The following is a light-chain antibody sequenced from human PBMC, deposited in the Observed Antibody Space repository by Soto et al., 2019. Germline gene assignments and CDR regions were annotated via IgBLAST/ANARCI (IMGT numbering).Light chain of an antibody. CDR2: DAS. J-gene: IGKJ5*01. Sequence: DIQMTQSPSSLSASVGDRVTITCQASQDISNYLNRYQQTKGKAPKLLIYDASNLETGVPSRFSGSGSGTDCTFPISRLQPEDIETYYCQQYDNLPITFGQGTRLEIK. CDR1: QDISNY. CDR3: QQYDNLPIT. V-gene: IGKV1-33*01.